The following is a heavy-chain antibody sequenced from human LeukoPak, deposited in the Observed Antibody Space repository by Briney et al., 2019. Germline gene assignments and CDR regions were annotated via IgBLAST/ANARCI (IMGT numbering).Heavy chain of an antibody. CDR1: GGSFSGYY. Sequence: SETLSLTCAVYGGSFSGYYWSWIRQPPGKGLEWIGNIYYSGSTYYNPSLKSRVTISVDTSKNQFSLKLNSMTAADTAVYYCAGGSQISLGATNFDCWGQGTLVTVSS. V-gene: IGHV4-34*01. CDR3: AGGSQISLGATNFDC. CDR2: IYYSGST. D-gene: IGHD1-26*01. J-gene: IGHJ4*02.